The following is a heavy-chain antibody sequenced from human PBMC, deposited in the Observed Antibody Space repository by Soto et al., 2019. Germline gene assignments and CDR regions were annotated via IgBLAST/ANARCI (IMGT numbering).Heavy chain of an antibody. CDR3: AKEHSSSYYYYGMDV. J-gene: IGHJ6*04. Sequence: GGSLRLSCAASGFTFSSYGMHWVRQAPGKGLEWVAVISYDGSNKYYADSVKGRFTISRDNSKNTLYLQMNSLRAEDTAVYYCAKEHSSSYYYYGMDVWGKGTTVTVSS. V-gene: IGHV3-30*18. CDR2: ISYDGSNK. D-gene: IGHD6-6*01. CDR1: GFTFSSYG.